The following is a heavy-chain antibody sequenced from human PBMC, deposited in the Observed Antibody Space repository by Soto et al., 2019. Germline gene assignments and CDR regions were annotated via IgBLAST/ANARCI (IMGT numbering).Heavy chain of an antibody. D-gene: IGHD2-2*01. J-gene: IGHJ4*02. Sequence: QVRLQQWGAGLLKPSETLSLTCAVYGESFSDYYWTWIRQPPGKGLEWIGEINHSGTANYNPSLTSRVTISVETSMNQFSLKLNSLTAADTAVYYCARRPTTISTDYWGQGTLVTVSS. V-gene: IGHV4-34*01. CDR1: GESFSDYY. CDR2: INHSGTA. CDR3: ARRPTTISTDY.